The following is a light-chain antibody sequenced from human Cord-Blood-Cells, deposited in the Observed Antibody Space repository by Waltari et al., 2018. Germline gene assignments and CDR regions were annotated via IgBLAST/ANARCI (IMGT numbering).Light chain of an antibody. V-gene: IGLV2-23*01. Sequence: QSALTQPASVSGSPGQSITIPCTGTSSDVGSDNLVSRYQQHRSQAPKPMFYEGSKRTSGVSIRFSGSQPVNTSSLTISGLQDEDEADYYCWSYAGSSTVVFGGGNKLTVL. J-gene: IGLJ2*01. CDR1: SSDVGSDNL. CDR3: WSYAGSSTVV. CDR2: EGS.